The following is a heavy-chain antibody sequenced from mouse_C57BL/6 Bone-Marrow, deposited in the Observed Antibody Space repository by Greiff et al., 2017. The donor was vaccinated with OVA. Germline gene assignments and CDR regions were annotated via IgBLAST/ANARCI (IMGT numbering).Heavy chain of an antibody. V-gene: IGHV1-59*01. Sequence: QVQLQQPGAELVRPGTSVKLSCKASGYTFTSYWMHWVKQRPGQGLEWIGVIDPSDSYTNYNQKFKGKATLTVDTSSSTAYMQLSSLTSEDSAVYYCARKGAYDYDYAMDDWGQGTSVTVSS. CDR2: IDPSDSYT. CDR3: ARKGAYDYDYAMDD. CDR1: GYTFTSYW. J-gene: IGHJ4*01. D-gene: IGHD2-4*01.